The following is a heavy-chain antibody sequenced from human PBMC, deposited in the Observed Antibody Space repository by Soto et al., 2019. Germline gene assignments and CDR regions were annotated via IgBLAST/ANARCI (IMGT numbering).Heavy chain of an antibody. J-gene: IGHJ3*02. V-gene: IGHV3-30*18. Sequence: GGSLRLSCAASGFTFSSYGMHWVRQAPGKGLEWVAVISYDGSNKYYADSVKGRFTISRDNSKNTLYLQMNSLRAEDTAVYYCAKEGGYESNDAFDIWGQGTMVTVSS. CDR2: ISYDGSNK. CDR1: GFTFSSYG. D-gene: IGHD5-12*01. CDR3: AKEGGYESNDAFDI.